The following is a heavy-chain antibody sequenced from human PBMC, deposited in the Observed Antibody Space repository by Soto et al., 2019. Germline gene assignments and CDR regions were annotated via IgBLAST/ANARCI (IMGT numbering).Heavy chain of an antibody. V-gene: IGHV4-34*01. J-gene: IGHJ6*02. CDR2: INHSGST. Sequence: PSETRSLTCAVYGGSFSGYYWSWIRQPPEKGLEWIGEINHSGSTNYNPSLRSRVTISVDTSKNQFSLSLTSVTAADTGVYYCARTNHYDYVWGSYRTYHQFYGMDVWGQGTTVTVSS. D-gene: IGHD3-16*02. CDR3: ARTNHYDYVWGSYRTYHQFYGMDV. CDR1: GGSFSGYY.